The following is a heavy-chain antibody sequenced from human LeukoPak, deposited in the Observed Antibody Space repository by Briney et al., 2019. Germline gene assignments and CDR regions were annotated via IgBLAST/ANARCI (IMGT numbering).Heavy chain of an antibody. J-gene: IGHJ6*02. D-gene: IGHD1-1*01. CDR1: GGSFSGYY. CDR3: ARQWVKNWNDLCLDV. Sequence: SETLSLTCAVYGGSFSGYYWSWIRQPPGKGLEWIGEINHSGSTNYNPSLKSRVTISVDTSKNQLSLKLSSVTAADTAVYYCARQWVKNWNDLCLDVWGQGTTVTVSS. V-gene: IGHV4-34*01. CDR2: INHSGST.